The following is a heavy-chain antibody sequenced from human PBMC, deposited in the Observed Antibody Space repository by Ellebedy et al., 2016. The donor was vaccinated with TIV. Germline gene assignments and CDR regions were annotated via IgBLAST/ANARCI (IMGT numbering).Heavy chain of an antibody. J-gene: IGHJ5*02. CDR1: GGSISSSHYF. CDR2: IYYSGNT. CDR3: ARQRWFGELS. Sequence: MPSETLSLTCTVSGGSISSSHYFWGWIRQPPGRRLEWIGTIYYSGNTYYNPSLKSRVTISVDTSKNQFSLKLSSVTAADTAVYYCARQRWFGELSWGQGTLVTVSS. V-gene: IGHV4-39*01. D-gene: IGHD3-10*01.